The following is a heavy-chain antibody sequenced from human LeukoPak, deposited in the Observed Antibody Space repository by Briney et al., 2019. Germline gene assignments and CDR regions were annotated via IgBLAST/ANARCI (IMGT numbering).Heavy chain of an antibody. D-gene: IGHD5-24*01. Sequence: GASLKISCKGSGYSFTSYWIGWVRQMPGKGLEWMGIIYPGDSDTRYSPSFQGQVTISADKPISTAYLQWSSLKASDTALYYCARGLPSGRDGYHGGHWFDPWGQGTLVTVSS. J-gene: IGHJ5*02. V-gene: IGHV5-51*04. CDR1: GYSFTSYW. CDR2: IYPGDSDT. CDR3: ARGLPSGRDGYHGGHWFDP.